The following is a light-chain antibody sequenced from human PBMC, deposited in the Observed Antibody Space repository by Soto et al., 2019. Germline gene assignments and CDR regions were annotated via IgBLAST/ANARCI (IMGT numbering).Light chain of an antibody. V-gene: IGLV1-51*01. CDR3: GTWDNSLSAGEV. J-gene: IGLJ2*01. CDR2: DND. Sequence: QSVLTQPPSVSAAPGQKVTISCSGSSSNIGHYFVSWYQQLPGTAPKLLIYDNDRRPSGIPGRFSGSKSGTSATLGITGLQTGDEADYYCGTWDNSLSAGEVFGGGTKLTVL. CDR1: SSNIGHYF.